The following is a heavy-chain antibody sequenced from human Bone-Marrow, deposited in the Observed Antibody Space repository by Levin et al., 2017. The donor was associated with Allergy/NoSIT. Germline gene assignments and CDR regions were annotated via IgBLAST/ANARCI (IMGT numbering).Heavy chain of an antibody. CDR2: VSYDGINK. D-gene: IGHD4-17*01. J-gene: IGHJ4*02. V-gene: IGHV3-30*18. Sequence: GESLKISCAASGFTFSSYGMHWVRQTPGLGPEWVAGVSYDGINKYYADSVKGRFTVSRDNSNNTLFLQVNSLRAEDTAIYYCAKDRAFYGDIGTYLDYWGQGTLVTVSS. CDR3: AKDRAFYGDIGTYLDY. CDR1: GFTFSSYG.